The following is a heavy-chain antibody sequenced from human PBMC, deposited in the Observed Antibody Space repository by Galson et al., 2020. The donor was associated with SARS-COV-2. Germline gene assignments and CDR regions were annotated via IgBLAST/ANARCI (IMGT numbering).Heavy chain of an antibody. J-gene: IGHJ6*03. Sequence: SVKVSCKASGGTFSSYAISWVRQAPGQGLEWMGGIIPILGIANYAQKFQGRVTITADKSTSTAYMELSSLRSEDTAVYYCARVEYQLLLSPPAYYYYYMDVGGKGTTVTVSS. CDR1: GGTFSSYA. CDR2: IIPILGIA. D-gene: IGHD2-2*01. V-gene: IGHV1-69*10. CDR3: ARVEYQLLLSPPAYYYYYMDV.